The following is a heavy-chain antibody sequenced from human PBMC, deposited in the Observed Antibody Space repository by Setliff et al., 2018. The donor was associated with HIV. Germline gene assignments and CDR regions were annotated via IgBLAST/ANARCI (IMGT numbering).Heavy chain of an antibody. CDR1: GGSFSGYY. CDR2: INHSGST. J-gene: IGHJ6*03. D-gene: IGHD3-3*01. Sequence: PSETLSLTCAVYGGSFSGYYWSWIRQPPGKGLEWIGEINHSGSTNYNPSLKSRVTISVDTSKNQFSLKLSSVTAADTAAYYCARGLSIFGVATPGFYSFMDVWGKGTTVTVSS. CDR3: ARGLSIFGVATPGFYSFMDV. V-gene: IGHV4-34*01.